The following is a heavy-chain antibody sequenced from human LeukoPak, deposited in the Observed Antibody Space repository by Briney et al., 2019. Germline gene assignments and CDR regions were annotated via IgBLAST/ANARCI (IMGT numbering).Heavy chain of an antibody. CDR2: INPSGGST. V-gene: IGHV1-46*01. D-gene: IGHD2-15*01. Sequence: GASVKVSCKAFGYTFTSNYMHWVRQAPGQGLEWMGIINPSGGSTSYAQKFQGRVTMTRDTSISTAYMELSRLRSDDTAVYYCANGVGIGGYCSGGSCYAPFSYWGQGTLVTVSS. CDR3: ANGVGIGGYCSGGSCYAPFSY. J-gene: IGHJ4*02. CDR1: GYTFTSNY.